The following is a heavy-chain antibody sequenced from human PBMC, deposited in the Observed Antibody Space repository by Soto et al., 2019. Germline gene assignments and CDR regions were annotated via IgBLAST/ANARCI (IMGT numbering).Heavy chain of an antibody. V-gene: IGHV1-69*01. J-gene: IGHJ6*01. Sequence: QVQLVQSGAEVKKPGSSVKVSCKASGGTFSSYAISWVRQAPGQGLAWMGGIIPIFGTANYAPKFQGRVTMNEDESTSTGHIELSSLRTEDTAVYYGATPVYDFWSGHYRAVPQQHYYYGMEVLRQGSTVTVSS. CDR3: ATPVYDFWSGHYRAVPQQHYYYGMEV. CDR1: GGTFSSYA. CDR2: IIPIFGTA. D-gene: IGHD3-3*01.